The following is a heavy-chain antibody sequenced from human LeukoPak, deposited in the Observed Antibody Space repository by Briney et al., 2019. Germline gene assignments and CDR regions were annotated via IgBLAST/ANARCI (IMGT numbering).Heavy chain of an antibody. Sequence: PSQTLSLTCTVSGGSISSGGYYWSWIRQPAGKGLEWIGRIYTSGSTNYNPSLKSRVTISVDTSKNQFSLKLSSVTAADTAVYYCARSYCSSTSCSHLDYWGQGTLVTVSS. D-gene: IGHD2-2*01. V-gene: IGHV4-61*02. CDR1: GGSISSGGYY. CDR2: IYTSGST. CDR3: ARSYCSSTSCSHLDY. J-gene: IGHJ4*02.